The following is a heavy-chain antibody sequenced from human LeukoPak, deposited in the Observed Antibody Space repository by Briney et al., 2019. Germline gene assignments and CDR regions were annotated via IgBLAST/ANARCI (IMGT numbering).Heavy chain of an antibody. CDR2: INPNNGGT. Sequence: ASVKVSCKASGYTFTGYYMHWVRQAPGQGLEWMGRINPNNGGTNHAQKFQGRVTMTKEQSISTAYMELSRLRSDDTAVYYCARGLQTDYLPSYYYYMDVWGKGTTVTVSS. CDR1: GYTFTGYY. J-gene: IGHJ6*03. V-gene: IGHV1-2*06. CDR3: ARGLQTDYLPSYYYYMDV. D-gene: IGHD3-10*01.